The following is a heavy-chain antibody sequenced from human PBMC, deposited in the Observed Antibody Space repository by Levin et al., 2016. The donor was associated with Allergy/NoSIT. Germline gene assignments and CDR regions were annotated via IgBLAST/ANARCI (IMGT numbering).Heavy chain of an antibody. Sequence: WIRQPPGKGLEWVSYISSSSNYTNYADSVKGRFTISRDSAKNSLYLQMKSLRAEDTAVYYCARDRDWEYSPDYYYGMDVWGQGTTVTVSS. V-gene: IGHV3-11*05. J-gene: IGHJ6*02. CDR3: ARDRDWEYSPDYYYGMDV. CDR2: ISSSSNYT. D-gene: IGHD2/OR15-2a*01.